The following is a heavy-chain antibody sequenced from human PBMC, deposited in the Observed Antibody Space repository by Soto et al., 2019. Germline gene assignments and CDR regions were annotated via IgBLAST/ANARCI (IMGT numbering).Heavy chain of an antibody. Sequence: XETLALSCAVSGGSISGRDYYWGWLRQSPGKGPEWIGSVFYTGFTSYNPSLESRVSVSVDTSKNQFSLKVSGVSAADTAVYYCATSQKGYNWNYFDHWGQGALVTVSS. J-gene: IGHJ4*02. CDR2: VFYTGFT. CDR1: GGSISGRDYY. D-gene: IGHD1-20*01. V-gene: IGHV4-39*01. CDR3: ATSQKGYNWNYFDH.